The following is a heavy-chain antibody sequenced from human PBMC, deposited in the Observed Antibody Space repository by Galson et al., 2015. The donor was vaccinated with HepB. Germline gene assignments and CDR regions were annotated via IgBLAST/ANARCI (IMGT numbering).Heavy chain of an antibody. J-gene: IGHJ4*02. D-gene: IGHD3-3*01. CDR3: ARESFLGHGPEDY. CDR2: IIPILGIA. CDR1: GGTFSSYA. V-gene: IGHV1-69*04. Sequence: SVKASCKASGGTFSSYAISWVRQAPGQGLEWMGRIIPILGIANYAQKFQGRVTITADKSTSTAYMELSSLRSEDTAVYYCARESFLGHGPEDYWGQGTLVTVSS.